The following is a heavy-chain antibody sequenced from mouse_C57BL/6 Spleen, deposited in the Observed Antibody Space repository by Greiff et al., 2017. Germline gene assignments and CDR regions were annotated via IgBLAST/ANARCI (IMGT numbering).Heavy chain of an antibody. V-gene: IGHV1-4*01. Sequence: VQLQQSGAELARPGASVKMSCKASGYTFTSYTMHWVKQRPGQGLEWIGYINPSSGYTKYNQKFKDKATLTADKSSRTAYMQLSSLTSEDSAIYYCAPYGSSYGYAMDYWGQGTSVTVSS. CDR2: INPSSGYT. CDR3: APYGSSYGYAMDY. D-gene: IGHD1-1*01. CDR1: GYTFTSYT. J-gene: IGHJ4*01.